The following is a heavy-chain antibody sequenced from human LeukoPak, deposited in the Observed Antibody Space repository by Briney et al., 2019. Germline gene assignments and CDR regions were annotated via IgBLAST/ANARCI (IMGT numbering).Heavy chain of an antibody. Sequence: PGGSLRLSCAASGFTFSSYAMSWVRQAPGKGLEWVSAISGSGGSTYYADSVKGRFTISRDNSKNTLYLQMNSLGAEDTAVYYCAKDTKRYSSPNFDYWGQGTLVTVSS. CDR2: ISGSGGST. CDR1: GFTFSSYA. J-gene: IGHJ4*02. D-gene: IGHD6-13*01. CDR3: AKDTKRYSSPNFDY. V-gene: IGHV3-23*01.